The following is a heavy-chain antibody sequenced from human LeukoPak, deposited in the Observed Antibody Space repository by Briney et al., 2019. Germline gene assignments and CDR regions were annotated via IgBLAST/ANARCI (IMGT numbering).Heavy chain of an antibody. J-gene: IGHJ4*02. CDR1: GFTFSNAW. V-gene: IGHV3-15*01. Sequence: GGSLRLSCAASGFTFSNAWMSWVRQAPGKGLEWVGRIKSKTDGGTTDYAAPVKGRFTISRDDSKITLYLQMNSLRAEDTAVYYCAILIVGENYFDYWGQGTLVTVSS. CDR2: IKSKTDGGTT. CDR3: AILIVGENYFDY. D-gene: IGHD1-26*01.